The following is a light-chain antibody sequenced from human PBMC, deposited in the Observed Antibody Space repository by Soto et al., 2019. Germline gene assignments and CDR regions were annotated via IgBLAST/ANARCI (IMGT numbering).Light chain of an antibody. V-gene: IGKV3-20*01. J-gene: IGKJ3*01. Sequence: EIVLTQSPGTLSLSPGERATLSCRASQSVSNTYLAWYQQKPGQAPRLLIYDASSRATGIPDRFSGSGSATDFTLTISRLEPKDFAVYYCQQYGRSPGLFTFGPGTRVDIK. CDR2: DAS. CDR1: QSVSNTY. CDR3: QQYGRSPGLFT.